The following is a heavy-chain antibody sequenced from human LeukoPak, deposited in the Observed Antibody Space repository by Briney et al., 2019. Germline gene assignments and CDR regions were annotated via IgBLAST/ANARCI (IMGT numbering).Heavy chain of an antibody. Sequence: PSETLSLTCTVSGGSISSYYWSWIRQPAGKGLEWIGRIYTSGSTNYNPSLKSRVTISVDRSKNQFSLKLSSVTAADTAVYYCARGSVRAARPAFDIWGQGTMVTVSS. CDR2: IYTSGST. D-gene: IGHD6-6*01. J-gene: IGHJ3*02. V-gene: IGHV4-4*07. CDR3: ARGSVRAARPAFDI. CDR1: GGSISSYY.